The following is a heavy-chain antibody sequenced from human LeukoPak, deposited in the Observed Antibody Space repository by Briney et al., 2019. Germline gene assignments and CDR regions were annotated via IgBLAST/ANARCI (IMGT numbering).Heavy chain of an antibody. Sequence: GGSLRLSCAASGFTFSSYSMNWVRQAPGKGLEWVSSISSSSSYIYYADSVKGRFTISRDNAKNSLYLQMNSLRAEDTAVYYCARPQGDYDSSGYDLSFDYWAREPWSPSPQ. V-gene: IGHV3-21*01. CDR1: GFTFSSYS. CDR3: ARPQGDYDSSGYDLSFDY. CDR2: ISSSSSYI. J-gene: IGHJ4*02. D-gene: IGHD3-22*01.